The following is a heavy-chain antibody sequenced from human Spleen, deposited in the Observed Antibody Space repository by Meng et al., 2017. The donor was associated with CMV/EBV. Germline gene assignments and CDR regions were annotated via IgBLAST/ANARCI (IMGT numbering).Heavy chain of an antibody. V-gene: IGHV4-39*07. CDR3: AREWVGGNSGWFDP. D-gene: IGHD4-23*01. J-gene: IGHJ5*02. CDR1: GGSISSSTYY. CDR2: IYYSGST. Sequence: SETLSLTCTVSGGSISSSTYYWSWIRQPPGKGLEWIGSIYYSGSTYYNPSLKSRVTISVDTSKNQFSLKLSSVTAADTAVYYCAREWVGGNSGWFDPWGQGTLVTVSS.